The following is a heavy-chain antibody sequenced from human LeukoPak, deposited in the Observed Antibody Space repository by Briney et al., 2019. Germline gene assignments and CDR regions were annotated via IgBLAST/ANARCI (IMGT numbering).Heavy chain of an antibody. Sequence: GGSLRLSCVASKFAFNSYSMNWFRQAPGKGLEWVASITSGSKYIFYGDSVKGRFTISRDNAENTLFLQMNSLRAEDTGVYYCARDEETVAGLNGFDLWGQGPLVTVSS. D-gene: IGHD6-19*01. J-gene: IGHJ4*02. CDR1: KFAFNSYS. V-gene: IGHV3-21*01. CDR2: ITSGSKYI. CDR3: ARDEETVAGLNGFDL.